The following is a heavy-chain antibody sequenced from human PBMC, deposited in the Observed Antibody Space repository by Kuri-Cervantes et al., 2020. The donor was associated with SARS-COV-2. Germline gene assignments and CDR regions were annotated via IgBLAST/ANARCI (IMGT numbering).Heavy chain of an antibody. CDR3: TRELLWFGELSSDYYYMDV. CDR2: IRSKAYGGTT. J-gene: IGHJ6*03. V-gene: IGHV3-49*04. Sequence: GESLKISCTASGFTFGDYAMSWVRQAPGKGLEWVGFIRSKAYGGTTEYAASVKGRFTISRDDSKSIAYLQMNSLKTEDTAVYYCTRELLWFGELSSDYYYMDVCGKGTTVTVSS. CDR1: GFTFGDYA. D-gene: IGHD3-10*01.